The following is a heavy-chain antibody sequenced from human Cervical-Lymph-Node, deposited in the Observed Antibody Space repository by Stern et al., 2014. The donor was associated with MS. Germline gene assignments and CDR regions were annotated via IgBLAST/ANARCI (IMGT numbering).Heavy chain of an antibody. CDR3: ARDPSTTASDWFFDL. V-gene: IGHV4-59*02. D-gene: IGHD2-21*02. J-gene: IGHJ2*01. CDR1: GGAVGDYY. Sequence: VQLVESGPGLVKPSGTLSPTCTVSGGAVGDYYWAWIRQRPGKGLEWIGYIPDTGPTNYNPSLHSRVTITLDTSQNQVSLRLRSVTAADTAVYYCARDPSTTASDWFFDLWGRGSLVTVSS. CDR2: IPDTGPT.